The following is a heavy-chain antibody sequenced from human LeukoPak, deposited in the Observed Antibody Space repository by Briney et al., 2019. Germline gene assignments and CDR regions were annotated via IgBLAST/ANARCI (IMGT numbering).Heavy chain of an antibody. Sequence: GRSLRLSCAASGFIFSHYGMHWVRQAPGKGLEWVAVIQNDASTENFADSVKGRFTISRDNSKNTVFLQMNSLRVEDTAVYYCARELSQIVWGGLDYGGQGTLVSVTS. CDR1: GFIFSHYG. CDR3: ARELSQIVWGGLDY. V-gene: IGHV3-33*05. CDR2: IQNDASTE. J-gene: IGHJ4*02. D-gene: IGHD2-21*01.